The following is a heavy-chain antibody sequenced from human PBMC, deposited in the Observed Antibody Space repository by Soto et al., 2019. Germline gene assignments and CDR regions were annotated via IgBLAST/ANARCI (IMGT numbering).Heavy chain of an antibody. CDR2: INHSGST. CDR1: GGSFSGYY. D-gene: IGHD5-12*01. V-gene: IGHV4-34*01. J-gene: IGHJ6*02. Sequence: SETLSLTCAVYGGSFSGYYWSWIRQPPGKGLEWIGEINHSGSTNYNPYLKSRVTISVDTSKNHFSLKLSSVTAADTAVYYCARILRGYDYGGYYYYGMDVWGQGTTVTVSS. CDR3: ARILRGYDYGGYYYYGMDV.